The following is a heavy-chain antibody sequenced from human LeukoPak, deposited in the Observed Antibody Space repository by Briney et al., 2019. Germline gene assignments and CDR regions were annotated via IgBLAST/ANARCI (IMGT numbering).Heavy chain of an antibody. Sequence: QTGGSLRLSCAAPGFTFSSYDMHWVRQATGKGLEWVSAIGTAGDTYYPGSVKGRFTISRENAKNSLYLQMNSLRAGDTAVYYCARGSADAFDIWGQGTMVTVSS. J-gene: IGHJ3*02. CDR3: ARGSADAFDI. CDR2: IGTAGDT. CDR1: GFTFSSYD. V-gene: IGHV3-13*01.